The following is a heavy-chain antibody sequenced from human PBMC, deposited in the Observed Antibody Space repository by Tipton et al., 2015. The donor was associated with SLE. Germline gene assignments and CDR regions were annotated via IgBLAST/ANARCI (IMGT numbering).Heavy chain of an antibody. V-gene: IGHV4-39*07. CDR3: ARDKYGSGSYYKPHFDY. D-gene: IGHD3-10*01. J-gene: IGHJ4*02. CDR2: IYYSGST. CDR1: GGSISSSSYY. Sequence: TLSLTCTVSGGSISSSSYYWGWIRQPPGKGLEWIGSIYYSGSTYYNPSLKSRVTISVDTSKNQFSPKLSSVTAADTAVYYCARDKYGSGSYYKPHFDYWGQGTLVTVSS.